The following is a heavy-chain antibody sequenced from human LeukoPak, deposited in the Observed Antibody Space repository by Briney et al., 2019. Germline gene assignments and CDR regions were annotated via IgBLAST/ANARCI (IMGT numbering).Heavy chain of an antibody. J-gene: IGHJ3*02. D-gene: IGHD6-6*01. Sequence: GRSLRLSCAASGFTFDDYAMHWVRQAPGKGLEWVSGISWNSGSIGYADSVKGRFTISRDNAKNSLYLRMNSLRAEDTALYYCAKDIFEYSSSSDAFDIWGQGTMVTVSS. CDR2: ISWNSGSI. V-gene: IGHV3-9*01. CDR3: AKDIFEYSSSSDAFDI. CDR1: GFTFDDYA.